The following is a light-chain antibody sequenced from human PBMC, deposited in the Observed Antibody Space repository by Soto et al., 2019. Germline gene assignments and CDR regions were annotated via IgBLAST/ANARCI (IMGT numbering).Light chain of an antibody. V-gene: IGLV1-44*01. CDR3: AAWGDNLNGWV. J-gene: IGLJ3*02. CDR1: RSNIGNNA. CDR2: DNI. Sequence: QSVLTQPPSASGTPGQRVPISCSGSRSNIGNNAVNWYQQFPGTAPKLLIYDNIQRPSGVPDRFSGSKSGTSASLAISGLQSEDEADYYCAAWGDNLNGWVFGGGTKLTVL.